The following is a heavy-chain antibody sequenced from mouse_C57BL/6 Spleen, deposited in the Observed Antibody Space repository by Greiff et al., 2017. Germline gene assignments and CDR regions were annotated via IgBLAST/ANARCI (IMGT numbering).Heavy chain of an antibody. D-gene: IGHD2-2*01. Sequence: QVQLQQPGAELVRPGSSVKLSCKASGYTFTSYWMDWVKQRPGQGLEWIGNIYPSDSETHYNQKFKDKATLTVDKSSSTAYMQLSSLTSEDSAVYYCARGDGYGDDWGQGTTLTVSS. CDR3: ARGDGYGDD. J-gene: IGHJ2*01. CDR2: IYPSDSET. V-gene: IGHV1-61*01. CDR1: GYTFTSYW.